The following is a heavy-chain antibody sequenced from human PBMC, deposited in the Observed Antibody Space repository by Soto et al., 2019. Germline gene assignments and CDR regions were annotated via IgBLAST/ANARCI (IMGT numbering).Heavy chain of an antibody. CDR1: GFTFSSYW. J-gene: IGHJ4*02. Sequence: GGSLRLSCAASGFTFSSYWMSWVRQAPGKGLEWVANIKQDGSEKYYVDSVKGRFTISRDNAKNSLYLQMNSLRAEDTAVYYCASEPSKGPLPYCTNGVCYDYWGQGTLVTVSS. V-gene: IGHV3-7*03. CDR2: IKQDGSEK. D-gene: IGHD2-8*01. CDR3: ASEPSKGPLPYCTNGVCYDY.